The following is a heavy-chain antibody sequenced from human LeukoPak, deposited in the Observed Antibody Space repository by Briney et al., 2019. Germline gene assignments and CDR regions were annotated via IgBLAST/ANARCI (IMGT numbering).Heavy chain of an antibody. Sequence: GGSLRLSCAASGFTFSIYELHWVRQAPGKGLEWVSYISSSGSTIYYADSVKGRFTISRDNAKNSLYLQMNSLRAEDTAVYYCASRDGAFDYWGQGTLVTVSS. CDR2: ISSSGSTI. V-gene: IGHV3-48*03. J-gene: IGHJ4*02. CDR3: ASRDGAFDY. CDR1: GFTFSIYE.